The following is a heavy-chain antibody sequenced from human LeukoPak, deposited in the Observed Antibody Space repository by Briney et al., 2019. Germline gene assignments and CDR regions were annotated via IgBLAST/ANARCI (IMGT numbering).Heavy chain of an antibody. J-gene: IGHJ4*02. D-gene: IGHD1-1*01. CDR2: ISSVGGST. CDR1: GFTFSSYW. CDR3: ARGTGTTFDY. Sequence: GGSLRLSCAASGFTFSSYWMHWVRQAPGKGLVWVSRISSVGGSTSYADSVKGRFTISRDNAKNTLYLQMNSLRVEDTAVHYCARGTGTTFDYWGQGTLVTVSS. V-gene: IGHV3-74*01.